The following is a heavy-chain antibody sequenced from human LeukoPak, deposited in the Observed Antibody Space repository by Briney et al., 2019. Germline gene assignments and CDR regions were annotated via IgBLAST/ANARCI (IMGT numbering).Heavy chain of an antibody. CDR1: GYTLTELS. CDR3: ATGRSAYHSSSWYYYGMDV. CDR2: FDPEDGET. D-gene: IGHD6-13*01. V-gene: IGHV1-24*01. J-gene: IGHJ6*02. Sequence: ASVKVSWKVSGYTLTELSMHWVRQAPGKGLEWMGGFDPEDGETIYAQKFQGRVTMTEDTSTDTAYMELSSLRSEDTAVYYCATGRSAYHSSSWYYYGMDVWGQGTTVTVSS.